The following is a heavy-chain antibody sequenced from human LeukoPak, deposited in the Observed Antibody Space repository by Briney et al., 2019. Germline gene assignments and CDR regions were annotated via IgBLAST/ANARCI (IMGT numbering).Heavy chain of an antibody. CDR2: MNPNSGNT. Sequence: GASVKVSCKASGYTFTSYDINWVRQATGQGLEWMGWMNPNSGNTGYAQKFQGRVTITRNTSISTAYMELSSLRSEDTAVYYCARDGPTSSGYSSSWYDYWGQGTLVTVSS. CDR3: ARDGPTSSGYSSSWYDY. CDR1: GYTFTSYD. V-gene: IGHV1-8*03. D-gene: IGHD6-13*01. J-gene: IGHJ4*02.